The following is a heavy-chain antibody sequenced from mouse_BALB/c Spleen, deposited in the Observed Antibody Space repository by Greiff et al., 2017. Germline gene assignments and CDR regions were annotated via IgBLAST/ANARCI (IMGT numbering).Heavy chain of an antibody. CDR2: ISSGSSTI. V-gene: IGHV5-17*02. CDR3: ARCYGNYGFAY. CDR1: GFTFSSFG. J-gene: IGHJ3*01. Sequence: EVQGVESGGGLVQPGGSRKLSCAASGFTFSSFGMHWVRQAPEKGLEWVAYISSGSSTIYYADTVKGRFTISRDNPKNTLFLQMTSLRSEDTAMYYCARCYGNYGFAYWGQGTLVTVSA. D-gene: IGHD2-1*01.